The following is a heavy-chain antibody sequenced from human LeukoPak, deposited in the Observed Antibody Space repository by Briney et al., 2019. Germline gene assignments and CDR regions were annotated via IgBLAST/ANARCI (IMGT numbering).Heavy chain of an antibody. Sequence: SETLSLTCGASGGSIDITNYWSWVRQAPGKGLEWIGEISHDGTTNYNASLKSRVAMSLDRANNQFSLSLTSVTAADTAVYYCTRENRPFCPFAHWGQGVLVTVSS. D-gene: IGHD2/OR15-2a*01. V-gene: IGHV4-4*02. J-gene: IGHJ4*02. CDR3: TRENRPFCPFAH. CDR2: ISHDGTT. CDR1: GGSIDITNY.